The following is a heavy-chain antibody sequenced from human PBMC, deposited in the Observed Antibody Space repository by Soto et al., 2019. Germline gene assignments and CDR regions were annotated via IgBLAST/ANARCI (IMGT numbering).Heavy chain of an antibody. CDR2: ISSSGNTI. CDR3: ARDVGAAAGH. V-gene: IGHV3-48*03. J-gene: IGHJ4*02. Sequence: GGSLRLSCAASGFTFSSYEMNWVRQAPGKGLEWVSYISSSGNTIYYADSVKGRFTISRDNAKNSLYLQMSSLRAGDTAVYYCARDVGAAAGHWGQGTLVTVSS. CDR1: GFTFSSYE. D-gene: IGHD6-13*01.